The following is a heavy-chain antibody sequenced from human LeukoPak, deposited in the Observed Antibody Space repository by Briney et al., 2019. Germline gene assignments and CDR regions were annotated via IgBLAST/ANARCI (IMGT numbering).Heavy chain of an antibody. CDR3: ARGGDYDILTGLRPPDY. CDR2: IYYSGNT. J-gene: IGHJ4*02. D-gene: IGHD3-9*01. Sequence: SETLSLTCTVSGGSISSNSFYWGWIRQPPGKGLEWIGSIYYSGNTYYNPSLKSRVTISVDTSKNQFSLKLSSVTAADTAVYYCARGGDYDILTGLRPPDYWGQGTLVTVSS. CDR1: GGSISSNSFY. V-gene: IGHV4-39*07.